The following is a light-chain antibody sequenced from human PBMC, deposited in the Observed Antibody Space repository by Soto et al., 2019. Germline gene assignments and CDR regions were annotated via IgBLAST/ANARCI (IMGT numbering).Light chain of an antibody. V-gene: IGLV2-23*01. CDR2: EGI. Sequence: QSAATQPASVSGSPGQSITIPSTGTSSTVEGFYVVSLYQQHPGKAPKVIIYEGIKRPSGVSNRFSGSNSGSTASLTISGLQAEDEADYYCCSSVGATTYVFGTWTKVTVL. CDR3: CSSVGATTYV. CDR1: SSTVEGFYV. J-gene: IGLJ1*01.